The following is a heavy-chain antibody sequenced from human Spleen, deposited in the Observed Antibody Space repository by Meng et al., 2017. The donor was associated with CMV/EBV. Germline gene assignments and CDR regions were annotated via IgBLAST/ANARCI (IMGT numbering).Heavy chain of an antibody. D-gene: IGHD4-11*01. J-gene: IGHJ4*02. Sequence: ASVFPFPTYVISWLRPTRRHGLAWMGWITPCSSNTTSAPKFQDRLTMTTDTSTGTVSMELRNLRSDDTAIYYCASRGDVDNYNYFDYWGQGALVTVSS. V-gene: IGHV1-18*01. CDR2: ITPCSSNT. CDR1: VFPFPTYV. CDR3: ASRGDVDNYNYFDY.